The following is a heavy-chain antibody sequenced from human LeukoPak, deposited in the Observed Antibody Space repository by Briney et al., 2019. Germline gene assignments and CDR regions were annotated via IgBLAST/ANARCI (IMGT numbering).Heavy chain of an antibody. CDR3: AKDTGYYYDSSGSSFFDY. V-gene: IGHV3-9*01. J-gene: IGHJ4*02. CDR1: GFTFDDYA. D-gene: IGHD3-22*01. Sequence: PGGSLRLSCAASGFTFDDYAMHWVRQAPGKGLEWVSGISWNSGSIGYADSVKGRFTISRDNAKNSLYLQMNSLRAEDTALYYCAKDTGYYYDSSGSSFFDYWGQGTLVTVSS. CDR2: ISWNSGSI.